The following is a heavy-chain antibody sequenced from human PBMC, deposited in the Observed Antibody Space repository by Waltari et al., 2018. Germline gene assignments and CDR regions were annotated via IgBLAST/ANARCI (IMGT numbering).Heavy chain of an antibody. D-gene: IGHD1-26*01. Sequence: QVQLVQSGAEVKKPGSSVKVSCKASGGPFSSYATRWVRTAPGQGLEWMGGIIPIFGTANYAQKFQGRVTITADESTSTAYMELSSLRSEDTAVYYCARASSGSYPQFDYWGQGTLVTVSS. V-gene: IGHV1-69*12. J-gene: IGHJ4*02. CDR1: GGPFSSYA. CDR2: IIPIFGTA. CDR3: ARASSGSYPQFDY.